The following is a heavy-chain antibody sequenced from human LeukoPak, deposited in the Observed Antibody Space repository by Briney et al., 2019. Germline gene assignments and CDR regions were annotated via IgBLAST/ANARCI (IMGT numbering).Heavy chain of an antibody. CDR1: GFTFSSYA. CDR3: AKDGDRGYYYDSSGYYYVLSPGKRAYKGAFDI. Sequence: GGSLRLSCAASGFTFSSYAMSWVRQAPGKGLEWVSAISGSGGSTYYADSVKGRFTISRDNSKNTLYLQMNSLRAEEKDVYYCAKDGDRGYYYDSSGYYYVLSPGKRAYKGAFDIWGQGTMVTVSS. J-gene: IGHJ3*02. V-gene: IGHV3-23*01. CDR2: ISGSGGST. D-gene: IGHD3-22*01.